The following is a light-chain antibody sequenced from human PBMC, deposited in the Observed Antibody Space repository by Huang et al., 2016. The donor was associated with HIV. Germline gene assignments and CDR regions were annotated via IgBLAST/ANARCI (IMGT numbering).Light chain of an antibody. V-gene: IGKV1-39*01. J-gene: IGKJ4*01. CDR2: AAS. CDR3: QQSYNTPLT. Sequence: DIQMTQSPSSLSASVGDRVTITCRASQGINSYLNWYQQKPGKAPKVLIYAASSLQSGVPSRFSGSGSGTDFTLTINSLQPEDFAIYYCQQSYNTPLTFGGGTRLEIK. CDR1: QGINSY.